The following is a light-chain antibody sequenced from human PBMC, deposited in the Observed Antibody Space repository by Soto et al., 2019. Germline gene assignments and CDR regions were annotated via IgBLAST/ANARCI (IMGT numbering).Light chain of an antibody. CDR3: QRYYSYPRT. V-gene: IGKV1-8*01. Sequence: AIRMTQSPSSFSASTGDRVTITCRASQGISSYLAGYKQKPGKAPKLLIYAASTLQSGVPSRFSGSGSGTDFTLTISCLQSEDFATYYCQRYYSYPRTFGQGTKVEIK. CDR2: AAS. J-gene: IGKJ1*01. CDR1: QGISSY.